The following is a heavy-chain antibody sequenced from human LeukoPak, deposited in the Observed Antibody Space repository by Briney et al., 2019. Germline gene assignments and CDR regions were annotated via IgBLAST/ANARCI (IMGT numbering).Heavy chain of an antibody. Sequence: SETLSLTCTVSGYSISGGYYWGWIRKPPGKGLEWIAEIHHSGSINYTPSLKSRVTISVDKAKNQFSLNLNSVPAADTAVYYCARGGVRSFDYWGEGTLVSVSS. J-gene: IGHJ4*02. CDR2: IHHSGSI. CDR3: ARGGVRSFDY. V-gene: IGHV4-38-2*02. CDR1: GYSISGGYY. D-gene: IGHD3-10*01.